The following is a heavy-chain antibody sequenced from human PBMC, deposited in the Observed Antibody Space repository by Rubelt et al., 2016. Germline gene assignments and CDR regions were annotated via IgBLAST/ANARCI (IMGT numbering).Heavy chain of an antibody. D-gene: IGHD2/OR15-2a*01. CDR2: PSIDGRI. Sequence: QLQLRESGPGLVKPAETLSLACSVSGGSISSVGFFWGWVRQTSRTGLAWIGSPSIDGRIFDNPSLRSRITISLDTAKNQVSLKVTSVTAADTAVYFCARHRIVRDMTVGGWFDPWGQGALATVSS. V-gene: IGHV4-39*01. CDR1: GGSISSVGFF. J-gene: IGHJ5*02. CDR3: ARHRIVRDMTVGGWFDP.